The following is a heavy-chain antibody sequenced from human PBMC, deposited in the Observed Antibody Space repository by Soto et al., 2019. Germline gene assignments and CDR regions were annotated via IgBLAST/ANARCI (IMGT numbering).Heavy chain of an antibody. V-gene: IGHV3-30*18. CDR3: AKDQASGQGSFDA. CDR1: GFTFNIYS. J-gene: IGHJ4*02. Sequence: XGSLRVTCAASGFTFNIYSMHWVRQAPDKGLEWVALISYDGSNQYYADSVKGRFTISRDNSKNKLFLQMNSLRADDTAVYYCAKDQASGQGSFDAWGQGTLVTVSS. CDR2: ISYDGSNQ.